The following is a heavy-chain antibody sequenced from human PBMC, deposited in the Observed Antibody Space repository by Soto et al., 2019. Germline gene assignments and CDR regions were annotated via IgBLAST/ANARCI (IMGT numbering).Heavy chain of an antibody. Sequence: ASVKVSCKASGYTFTSYGISWVRQAPGQGLEWMGWINAYNGNTNYAQKLQDRVTMTTDTSTSTAYMELRSLRSDDAAVYDCARADWRPMEDDAFDIWGQGTM. CDR1: GYTFTSYG. CDR3: ARADWRPMEDDAFDI. D-gene: IGHD1-1*01. CDR2: INAYNGNT. J-gene: IGHJ3*02. V-gene: IGHV1-18*01.